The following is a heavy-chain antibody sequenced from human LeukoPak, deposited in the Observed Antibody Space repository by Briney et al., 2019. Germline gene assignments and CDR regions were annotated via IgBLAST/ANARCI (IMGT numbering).Heavy chain of an antibody. V-gene: IGHV3-7*05. CDR2: IKQDGSEK. D-gene: IGHD3-10*01. Sequence: GGSLRLSCVASGFTFSFYWMAWVRQAPGKGLEWVANIKQDGSEKYYVDSARGRFTISRDNPKNTLYLQMNSLRAEDTAVYYCAKKRDSRWFGELSFDSWGQGTLVTVSS. CDR1: GFTFSFYW. CDR3: AKKRDSRWFGELSFDS. J-gene: IGHJ4*02.